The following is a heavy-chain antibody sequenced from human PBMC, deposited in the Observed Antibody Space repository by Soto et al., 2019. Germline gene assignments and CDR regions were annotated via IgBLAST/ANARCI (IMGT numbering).Heavy chain of an antibody. J-gene: IGHJ4*02. V-gene: IGHV4-59*01. CDR3: AREGISGYYYFDF. CDR1: VVSISIYF. CDR2: IFYSGST. D-gene: IGHD6-25*01. Sequence: AETLSLTCTFSVVSISIYFWSWIRQPPGKGLEWIGYIFYSGSTNYNPSLKSRVTMSLDTSKNQFSLNLVSVTPADTAVYYCAREGISGYYYFDFWGKGTQVTVS.